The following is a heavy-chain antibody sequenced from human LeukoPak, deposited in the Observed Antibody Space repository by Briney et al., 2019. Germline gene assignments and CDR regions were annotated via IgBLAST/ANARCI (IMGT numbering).Heavy chain of an antibody. CDR1: GYRFTGYY. V-gene: IGHV1-2*02. J-gene: IGHJ5*02. CDR2: INPNSGGT. D-gene: IGHD6-13*01. Sequence: GASVKVSCKTSGYRFTGYYMHWVRQAPGQGLEWMGWINPNSGGTNYAQKFQGRVTMTRDTSISTAYMELSRLRSDDTAVYYCASSSGVGAAAGGYSWFDPWGQGTLVTVSS. CDR3: ASSSGVGAAAGGYSWFDP.